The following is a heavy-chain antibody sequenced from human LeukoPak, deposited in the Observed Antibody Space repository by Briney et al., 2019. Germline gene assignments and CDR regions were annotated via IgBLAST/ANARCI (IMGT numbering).Heavy chain of an antibody. D-gene: IGHD6-13*01. Sequence: SETLSLTCTVSGGSISSYYWSWIRQPPGKGLEWIGYIYYIGSTNYNPSLKSRVTISVDTSKNQFSLRLSSVTAADSAVYFCAREGREPAAGMDYWGQGTLVTVS. J-gene: IGHJ4*02. V-gene: IGHV4-59*01. CDR2: IYYIGST. CDR1: GGSISSYY. CDR3: AREGREPAAGMDY.